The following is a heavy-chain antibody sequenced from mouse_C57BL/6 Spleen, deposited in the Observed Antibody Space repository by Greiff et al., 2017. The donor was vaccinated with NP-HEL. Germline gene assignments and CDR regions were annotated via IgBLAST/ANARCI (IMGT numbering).Heavy chain of an antibody. J-gene: IGHJ2*01. CDR2: IDPNSGGT. D-gene: IGHD2-4*01. CDR1: GYTFTSSW. V-gene: IGHV1-72*01. CDR3: ARSTYYDYDGYYFDY. Sequence: VQLQQPGAELVKPGASVKLSCKASGYTFTSSWLHWVKQRPGRGLEWIGRIDPNSGGTKYNEKVKSKATLTVDKPSSTAYMQLSRLTSEDSAVYYCARSTYYDYDGYYFDYWGQGTTLTVSS.